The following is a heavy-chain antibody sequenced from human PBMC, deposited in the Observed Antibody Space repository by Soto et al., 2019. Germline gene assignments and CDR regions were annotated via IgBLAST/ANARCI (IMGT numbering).Heavy chain of an antibody. J-gene: IGHJ4*02. CDR3: ARDLGGIAALIATGYFDY. CDR2: ISAYNGNT. V-gene: IGHV1-18*01. CDR1: GYTFTSNG. D-gene: IGHD6-13*01. Sequence: ASVKVSCKASGYTFTSNGISWVRQAPGQGLEWMGWISAYNGNTNYAQKLQGRVTMTTDTSTSTAYMELRSLRSDDTAVYYCARDLGGIAALIATGYFDYWGQGTLVTVSS.